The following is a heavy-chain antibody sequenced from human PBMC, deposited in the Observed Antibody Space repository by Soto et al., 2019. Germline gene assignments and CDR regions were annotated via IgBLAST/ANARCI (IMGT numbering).Heavy chain of an antibody. J-gene: IGHJ4*02. V-gene: IGHV3-23*01. CDR1: GFTFSSYA. CDR3: AKDGQISPWYFDY. CDR2: ISGSGGST. Sequence: EVQLLESGGGLVQPGGSLRLSCAASGFTFSSYAMSWVRQAPGKGLEWVSAISGSGGSTYHADSVKGRFTISRDNSKNTLYLQMNSLRAEDTAVYYCAKDGQISPWYFDYWGQGTLVTVSS.